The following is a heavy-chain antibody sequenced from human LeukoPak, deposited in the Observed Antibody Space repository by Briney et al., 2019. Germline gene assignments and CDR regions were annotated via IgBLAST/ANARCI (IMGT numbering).Heavy chain of an antibody. V-gene: IGHV4-30-2*05. Sequence: SETLSLTCAVSGGSISSGGYSWSWIRQPPGKGLEWIGYIYHSGSTYYNPSLKSRVTISVDTSKNQFSLKLSSVTAADTAVYYCARDSGTLNWGQGTLVTVSS. CDR3: ARDSGTLN. J-gene: IGHJ4*02. CDR2: IYHSGST. D-gene: IGHD3-10*01. CDR1: GGSISSGGYS.